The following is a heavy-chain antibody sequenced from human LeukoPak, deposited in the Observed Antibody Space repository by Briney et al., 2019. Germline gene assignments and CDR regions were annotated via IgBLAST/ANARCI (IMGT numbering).Heavy chain of an antibody. J-gene: IGHJ4*02. Sequence: PGRSLRLSCAASGFTFSSYGMHWVRQAPGKGLEWVAIIWYDGSNKYYAVSVKGRFTISRDNSKNTLYLQMNGLRAEDTAVYYCARRYCSSTSCYGEDFDYWGQGTLVTVSS. CDR2: IWYDGSNK. D-gene: IGHD2-2*01. CDR3: ARRYCSSTSCYGEDFDY. CDR1: GFTFSSYG. V-gene: IGHV3-33*01.